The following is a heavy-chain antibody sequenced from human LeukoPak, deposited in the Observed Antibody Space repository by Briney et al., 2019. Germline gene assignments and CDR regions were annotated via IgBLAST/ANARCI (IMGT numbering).Heavy chain of an antibody. CDR2: INPNSGDT. D-gene: IGHD4-17*01. J-gene: IGHJ4*02. V-gene: IGHV1-2*06. Sequence: ASVKVSCKASGYTFTGYYIYWVRQAPGQGLEWMGRINPNSGDTNYAQKFQGRVTMTRDTSISTAYMELSRLRSDDTAVYYCAKNFSYGDYSDYWGQGTLVTVSS. CDR3: AKNFSYGDYSDY. CDR1: GYTFTGYY.